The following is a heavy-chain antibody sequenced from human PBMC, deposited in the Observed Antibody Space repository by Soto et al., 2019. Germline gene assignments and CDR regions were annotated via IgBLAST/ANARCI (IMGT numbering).Heavy chain of an antibody. D-gene: IGHD2-2*01. CDR3: ARHLGYCSSASCYPWFDP. CDR1: GGSISSYY. Sequence: SETLSLTCTVSGGSISSYYWSWIRQPPGKGLEWIGYIYYSGSTNYNPSLKSRVTISVDTSKNRFSLRLSSVTAADTAVYYCARHLGYCSSASCYPWFDPWGPGTLVTVSS. J-gene: IGHJ5*02. V-gene: IGHV4-59*01. CDR2: IYYSGST.